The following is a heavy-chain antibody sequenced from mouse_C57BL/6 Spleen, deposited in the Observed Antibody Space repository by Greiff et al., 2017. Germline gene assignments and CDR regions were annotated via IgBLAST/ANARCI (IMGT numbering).Heavy chain of an antibody. D-gene: IGHD4-1*01. CDR3: ARSGTDWFAY. CDR1: GYTFTSYG. Sequence: QVQLQQSGAELARPGASVKLSCKASGYTFTSYGISWVKQRTGQGLEWIGEIYPRSGNTYYNEKFKGKATLTADKSSSTAYMRLRSLTSEDSAVYFCARSGTDWFAYWGQGTLVTVSA. V-gene: IGHV1-81*01. J-gene: IGHJ3*01. CDR2: IYPRSGNT.